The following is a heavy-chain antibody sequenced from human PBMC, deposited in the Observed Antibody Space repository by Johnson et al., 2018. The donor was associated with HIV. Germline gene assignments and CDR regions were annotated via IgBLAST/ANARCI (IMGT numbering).Heavy chain of an antibody. V-gene: IGHV3-53*01. CDR3: ARDGESQQLPLGDALDV. CDR2: IYSGGNT. Sequence: VQLVESGGDLIQPGGSLRLSCAASGLTVSGNYMSWGQAPGKGLEWVSVIYSGGNTYYADSVRGRFTIPRDTSKNTLYLQMSSLKVEDTALYYCARDGESQQLPLGDALDVWGRGTMVIVSS. CDR1: GLTVSGNY. J-gene: IGHJ3*01. D-gene: IGHD6-13*01.